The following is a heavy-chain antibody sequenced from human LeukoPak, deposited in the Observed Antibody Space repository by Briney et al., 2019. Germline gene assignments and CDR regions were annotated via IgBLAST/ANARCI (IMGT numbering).Heavy chain of an antibody. J-gene: IGHJ5*02. CDR2: IYYSGST. V-gene: IGHV4-30-4*01. CDR3: AREGSGAFNWFDP. D-gene: IGHD6-25*01. CDR1: GDSIGSDDYY. Sequence: PSETLSLTCTVSGDSIGSDDYYWSWIRQSPGKGLEWIGYIYYSGSTYNNPSLKSRVTISVDTPKDQFSLKLTSVTAADTAVYYCAREGSGAFNWFDPWGQGTLVAVSS.